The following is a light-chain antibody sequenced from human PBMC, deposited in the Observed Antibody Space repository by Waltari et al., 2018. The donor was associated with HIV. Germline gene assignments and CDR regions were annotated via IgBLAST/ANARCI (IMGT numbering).Light chain of an antibody. J-gene: IGLJ3*02. CDR1: NSDISDYNY. Sequence: QSALTHSPSASGSPEKSVNISCTGANSDISDYNYASWYQQHSDRPPKLIIFEVTKRPAGVPGRFSGSMAGNTSSLYVSGLQPEDEATYRCSSFASTHKVFGGGTKLT. V-gene: IGLV2-8*01. CDR3: SSFASTHKV. CDR2: EVT.